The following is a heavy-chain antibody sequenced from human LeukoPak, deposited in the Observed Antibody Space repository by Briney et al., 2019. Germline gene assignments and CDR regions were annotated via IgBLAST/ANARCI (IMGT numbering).Heavy chain of an antibody. V-gene: IGHV3-30*02. D-gene: IGHD3-22*01. Sequence: GGSLRLSCAASGFTFSSYGMHWVRQAPGKGLEWVAFIRYDGSNKYYADSVKGRFTISRDNSKNTLYLQMNSLRAEDTAVYYCAKDLRPSTVIVVVYFDYWGQGTLVTVSS. J-gene: IGHJ4*02. CDR3: AKDLRPSTVIVVVYFDY. CDR2: IRYDGSNK. CDR1: GFTFSSYG.